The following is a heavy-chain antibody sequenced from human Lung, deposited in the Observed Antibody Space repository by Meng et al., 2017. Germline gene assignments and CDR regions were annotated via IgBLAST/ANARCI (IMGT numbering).Heavy chain of an antibody. CDR1: GFTFSSHT. CDR2: ISSSNSYI. Sequence: EVQLVESGGGLVKPGGSLRLSCADSGFTFSSHTMNWVRQAPGKGLEWVSSISSSNSYIYYADSVKGRFTISRDNAKNSLYLQMNSLRAEDTAVYYCARDFSAAMRFDYWGQGTLVTVSS. J-gene: IGHJ4*02. V-gene: IGHV3-21*01. CDR3: ARDFSAAMRFDY. D-gene: IGHD6-25*01.